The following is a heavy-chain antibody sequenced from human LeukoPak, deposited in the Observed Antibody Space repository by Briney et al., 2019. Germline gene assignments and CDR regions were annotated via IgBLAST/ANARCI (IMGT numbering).Heavy chain of an antibody. CDR2: IIPILGIA. D-gene: IGHD4-17*01. V-gene: IGHV1-69*04. CDR1: GGTFSIYA. Sequence: ASVKLSCKASGGTFSIYAISWVRQAPGQGLEWMGRIIPILGIANYAQKFQGRVTITADKSTSTAYMELSSLRSEDTAVYCCARLPYGDYGGYWGKGTLVTVSS. J-gene: IGHJ4*02. CDR3: ARLPYGDYGGY.